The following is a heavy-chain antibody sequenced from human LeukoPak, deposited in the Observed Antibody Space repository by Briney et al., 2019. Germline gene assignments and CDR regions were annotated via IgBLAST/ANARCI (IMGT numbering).Heavy chain of an antibody. CDR2: ICCDWSTT. V-gene: IGHV3-74*01. Sequence: GGSLRLSCAASGFSFSSYWMHWVRQAPGKGLVWVSRICCDWSTTTYADSVKGRFTISRDNAKNTLSLQMNSLRADDTAVYYCISDHTGHDDYWGQGTLVTVSS. CDR1: GFSFSSYW. CDR3: ISDHTGHDDY. J-gene: IGHJ4*02. D-gene: IGHD2-21*01.